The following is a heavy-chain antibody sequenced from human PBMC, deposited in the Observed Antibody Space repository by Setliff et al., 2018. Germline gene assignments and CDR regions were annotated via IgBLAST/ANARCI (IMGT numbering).Heavy chain of an antibody. CDR2: ISVYNGDT. J-gene: IGHJ4*02. Sequence: ASVQVSCKASGYTFRNYAFAWVRQAPGQGLEWVGWISVYNGDTNYAQKIQGRVTLTTDTSTSTAYMELRSLTSDDSAFYYCARAPSVELVTIRTNSWFTYWGQGTLVTVSS. D-gene: IGHD5-18*01. CDR3: ARAPSVELVTIRTNSWFTY. V-gene: IGHV1-18*01. CDR1: GYTFRNYA.